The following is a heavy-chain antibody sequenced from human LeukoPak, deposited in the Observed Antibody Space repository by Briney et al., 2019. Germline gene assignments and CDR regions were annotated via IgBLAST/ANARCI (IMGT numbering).Heavy chain of an antibody. CDR2: IYTSGST. Sequence: SETLSLTCTVSGGSISSYYWSWIRQPAGKGPEWIGRIYTSGSTNYNPSLKSRVTMSVDTSKNQFSLKLSSVTAADTAVYYCARARYYYDSSGYRNWLDPWGQGTLVTVSS. CDR1: GGSISSYY. J-gene: IGHJ5*02. CDR3: ARARYYYDSSGYRNWLDP. D-gene: IGHD3-22*01. V-gene: IGHV4-4*07.